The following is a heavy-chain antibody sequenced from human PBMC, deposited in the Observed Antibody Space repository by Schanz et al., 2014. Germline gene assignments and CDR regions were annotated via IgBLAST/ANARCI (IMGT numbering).Heavy chain of an antibody. V-gene: IGHV3-66*01. CDR3: AREEGWGIAAAGPKHYYYGMDV. D-gene: IGHD6-13*01. J-gene: IGHJ6*02. Sequence: EVQLLDSGGGLVQPGGSLRLSCAAYGFTLSSYAMHWVRQAPGKGLEWVSVIYSGIGAYYADSVKDRFTVSRDNSKNTLYLQMNSLRAEDTAVYYCAREEGWGIAAAGPKHYYYGMDVWGQGTTVTVSS. CDR1: GFTLSSYA. CDR2: IYSGIGA.